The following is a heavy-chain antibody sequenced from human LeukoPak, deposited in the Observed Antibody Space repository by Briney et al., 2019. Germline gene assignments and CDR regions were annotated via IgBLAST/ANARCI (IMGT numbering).Heavy chain of an antibody. CDR1: GGTFRSYA. D-gene: IGHD2-8*02. V-gene: IGHV1-69*05. CDR2: IIPIFGTA. Sequence: ASVTVSCKASGGTFRSYAISWVGQAPGQGLEWMGGIIPIFGTANYAQKFQGRVTITTDESTSTAYMELISLRSEDTAVYYCARTWSHAFDIWGQGTMVIV. J-gene: IGHJ3*02. CDR3: ARTWSHAFDI.